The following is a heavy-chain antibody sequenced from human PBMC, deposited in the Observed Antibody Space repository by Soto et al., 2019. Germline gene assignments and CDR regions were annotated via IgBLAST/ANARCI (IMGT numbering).Heavy chain of an antibody. D-gene: IGHD2-15*01. Sequence: QVQLAQSGAEVKKPGSSVKVSCKASGGTFSSYAISWVRQAPGQGLEWMGGIIPIFGTANYAQKFQGRVTITADESTSTAYMELSSLRSEDTAVYYCARGSVVVVAAIRDYYYGMDVWGQGTTVTVSS. CDR3: ARGSVVVVAAIRDYYYGMDV. CDR2: IIPIFGTA. J-gene: IGHJ6*02. CDR1: GGTFSSYA. V-gene: IGHV1-69*01.